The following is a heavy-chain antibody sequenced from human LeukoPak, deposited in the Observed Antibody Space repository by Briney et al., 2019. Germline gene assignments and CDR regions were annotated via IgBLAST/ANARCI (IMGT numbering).Heavy chain of an antibody. CDR3: ARQTVTTRDDYNYFYYMDV. CDR2: INPSGGST. D-gene: IGHD4-17*01. V-gene: IGHV1-46*01. CDR1: GYSFTSYY. Sequence: ASVKVSCKASGYSFTSYYMHWVRQAPGQGLEWMGIINPSGGSTTYAQKFQGRVTMTRDTSTITVYMELSSLRAEDTAMYYCARQTVTTRDDYNYFYYMDVWGKGTTVTVSS. J-gene: IGHJ6*03.